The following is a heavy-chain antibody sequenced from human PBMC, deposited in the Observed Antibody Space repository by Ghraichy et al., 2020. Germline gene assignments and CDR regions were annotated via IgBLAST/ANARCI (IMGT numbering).Heavy chain of an antibody. CDR2: IYFSGSI. Sequence: SETLSLTCTVSGGSIRSGSFYWSWIRQHPGKGLEWIGYIYFSGSIYYNPSLKSRLTISIDTSKSQFSLRLSSVTAADTAVYYCARESGNYYDSLGYGYFDLWGRGTLVTVSS. V-gene: IGHV4-31*03. CDR3: ARESGNYYDSLGYGYFDL. D-gene: IGHD3-22*01. J-gene: IGHJ2*01. CDR1: GGSIRSGSFY.